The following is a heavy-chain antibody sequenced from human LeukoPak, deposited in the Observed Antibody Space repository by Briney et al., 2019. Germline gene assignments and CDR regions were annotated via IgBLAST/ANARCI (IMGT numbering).Heavy chain of an antibody. Sequence: PSETLSLTCAVYGGSFSGYYWSWIRQPPGKGLEWIGEINHSGSTNYNPSLKSRVTISVDTSKNQFSLKLSSVTAADTAVYYCARHLDYGDYYFDYWGQGTLVTVSS. CDR2: INHSGST. J-gene: IGHJ4*02. CDR1: GGSFSGYY. CDR3: ARHLDYGDYYFDY. V-gene: IGHV4-34*01. D-gene: IGHD4-17*01.